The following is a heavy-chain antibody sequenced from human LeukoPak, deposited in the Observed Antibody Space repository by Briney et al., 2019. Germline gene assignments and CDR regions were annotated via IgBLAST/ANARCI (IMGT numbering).Heavy chain of an antibody. CDR3: AKETVVVVAATPDAFDI. Sequence: GGSLRLSCAASGFTFISYAMSWVRQAPGKGLEWVSAISGSGGSTYYADSVKGRFTISRDNSKNTLYLQMNSLRAEDTAVYYCAKETVVVVAATPDAFDIWGQGTMVTVSS. CDR1: GFTFISYA. CDR2: ISGSGGST. V-gene: IGHV3-23*01. D-gene: IGHD2-15*01. J-gene: IGHJ3*02.